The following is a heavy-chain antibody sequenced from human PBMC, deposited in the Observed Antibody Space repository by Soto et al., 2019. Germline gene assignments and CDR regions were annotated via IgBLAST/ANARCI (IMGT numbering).Heavy chain of an antibody. CDR1: GGSFSGYY. J-gene: IGHJ5*02. CDR2: INHSGST. CDR3: AGRLYCSSTSCYDWFDP. Sequence: PSETLSLTCAVYGGSFSGYYWSWIRQPPGKGLEWIGEINHSGSTNYNPSLKSRVTISVDTSKNQFSLKLSSVTAADTAVYYCAGRLYCSSTSCYDWFDPWGQGTLVTVSS. D-gene: IGHD2-2*01. V-gene: IGHV4-34*01.